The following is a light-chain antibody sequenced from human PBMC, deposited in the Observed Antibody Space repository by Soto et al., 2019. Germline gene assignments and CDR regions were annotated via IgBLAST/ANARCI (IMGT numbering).Light chain of an antibody. CDR2: DAS. CDR3: QQSYSAPLT. Sequence: VLTQSPATLSLSPGERATLSCRASPSVFSSLAWYQQKPGQAPRLLIYDASHRASGTPARFSGSGSGTDFTLTISSLEPEDFATYYCQQSYSAPLTFGGGTKVEIK. CDR1: PSVFSS. V-gene: IGKV3-11*01. J-gene: IGKJ4*01.